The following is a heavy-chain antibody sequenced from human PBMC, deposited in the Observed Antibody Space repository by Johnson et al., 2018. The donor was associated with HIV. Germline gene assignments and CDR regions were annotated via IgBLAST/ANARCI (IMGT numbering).Heavy chain of an antibody. CDR3: AREPEGWAFDI. CDR1: GFTVSSNY. D-gene: IGHD1-26*01. Sequence: VQLVESGGGLVQPGGSLRLSCAASGFTVSSNYMSWVRQAPGKGLECVSVIYSGGSTYYADSVTGRFTISRDNSKNTLYLQMNSLRVEDTAVYYCAREPEGWAFDIWGQGTMVTVSS. V-gene: IGHV3-66*02. CDR2: IYSGGST. J-gene: IGHJ3*02.